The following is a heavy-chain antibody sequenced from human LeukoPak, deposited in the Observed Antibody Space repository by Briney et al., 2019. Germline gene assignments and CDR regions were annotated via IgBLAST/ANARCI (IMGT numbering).Heavy chain of an antibody. D-gene: IGHD3-16*01. J-gene: IGHJ6*02. Sequence: PGGSLRLSCAASGFTFSNYAMSWVRQAPGRGLEWVSTISGSGNSPYFADSVKGRFTISRVNSKNTLYLQMNSLRAEDTAVYYCAKDRSWGGDYYFGMDVWGPGTTVTVSS. CDR2: ISGSGNSP. V-gene: IGHV3-23*01. CDR3: AKDRSWGGDYYFGMDV. CDR1: GFTFSNYA.